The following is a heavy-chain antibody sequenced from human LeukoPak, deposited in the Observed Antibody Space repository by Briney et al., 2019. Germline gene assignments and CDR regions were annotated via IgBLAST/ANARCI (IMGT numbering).Heavy chain of an antibody. D-gene: IGHD3-10*01. CDR2: TSTHNGNK. CDR1: GYTFTNYG. J-gene: IGHJ4*02. CDR3: ARDLRRGSYYDGHYLDF. Sequence: ASVKESCKASGYTFTNYGLSWVRQAPGQGLEWMGWTSTHNGNKMYAQSLQGRVTVTTDTSTSTTYMELTSLRSDDTAVYYCARDLRRGSYYDGHYLDFWGQGPLVTVSS. V-gene: IGHV1-18*01.